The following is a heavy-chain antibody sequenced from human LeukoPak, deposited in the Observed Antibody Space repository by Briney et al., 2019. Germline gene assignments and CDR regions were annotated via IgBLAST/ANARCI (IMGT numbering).Heavy chain of an antibody. J-gene: IGHJ4*02. D-gene: IGHD1-26*01. V-gene: IGHV3-33*01. CDR2: IWYDGSNK. CDR1: GFTFSTYG. Sequence: PGGSLRLSCAGSGFTFSTYGMHWVRQAPGKGLEWVALIWYDGSNKYYADSVKGRFTISRDNSKNTLHLEMNSLRGEDTAVYYCARGVYSGSFFGNWGQGNLVTVSS. CDR3: ARGVYSGSFFGN.